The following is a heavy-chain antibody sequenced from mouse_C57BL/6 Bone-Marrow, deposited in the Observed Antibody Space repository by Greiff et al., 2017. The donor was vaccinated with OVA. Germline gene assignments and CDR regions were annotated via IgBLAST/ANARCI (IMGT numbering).Heavy chain of an antibody. Sequence: QVQLKQSGAELARPGASVKLSCKASGYTFTSYGISWVKQRTGQGLEWIGEIYPRSGNTYYNEKFKGKATLTADKSSSTAYMELRSLTSEDSAVYFCEKFAYYYGSSGYTMEYWGQGTSVTVSS. V-gene: IGHV1-81*01. CDR1: GYTFTSYG. CDR3: EKFAYYYGSSGYTMEY. CDR2: IYPRSGNT. J-gene: IGHJ4*01. D-gene: IGHD1-1*01.